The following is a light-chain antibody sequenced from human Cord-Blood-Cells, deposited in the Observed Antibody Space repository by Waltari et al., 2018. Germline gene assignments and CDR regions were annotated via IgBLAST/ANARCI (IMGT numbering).Light chain of an antibody. V-gene: IGLV1-51*02. J-gene: IGLJ1*01. CDR1: SSNIGNTS. CDR3: GTWDSSLSLYV. CDR2: ENN. Sequence: QSVFTQPPSVSAAPGQKVTISSSGSSSNIGNTSVSWYQQLPGTAPKLLIYENNKRPSGIPDRFSGSKSGTSATLGITGLQTGDEADYYCGTWDSSLSLYVFGTGTKVTVL.